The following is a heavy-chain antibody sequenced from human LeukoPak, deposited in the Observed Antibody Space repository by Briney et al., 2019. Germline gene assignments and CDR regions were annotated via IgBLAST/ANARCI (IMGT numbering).Heavy chain of an antibody. CDR2: ISSDGSST. CDR1: GFTFRTYW. CDR3: AREWALPGAYYMDV. D-gene: IGHD1-26*01. J-gene: IGHJ6*03. V-gene: IGHV3-74*01. Sequence: GGSLRLSCAASGFTFRTYWMHWVRQVPGKRLVWVSRISSDGSSTIYGDSVKGRFTISRDNANNTLYLQMNSLRGVDTAVYYCAREWALPGAYYMDVWGKGTTVTVSS.